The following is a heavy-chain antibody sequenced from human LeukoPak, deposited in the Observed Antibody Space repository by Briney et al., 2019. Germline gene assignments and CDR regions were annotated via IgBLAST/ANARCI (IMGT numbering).Heavy chain of an antibody. CDR2: IYSGGST. Sequence: GGSLRLSCAASGFTVSSNYMSWVRQAPGKGLEWVSVIYSGGSTYYADSVKGRFTISRDNSKNTLYLQMNSLRAEDTAVYYCASAHCGGDCYPLDYWGQGTLVTVSS. CDR1: GFTVSSNY. J-gene: IGHJ4*02. CDR3: ASAHCGGDCYPLDY. D-gene: IGHD2-21*02. V-gene: IGHV3-53*01.